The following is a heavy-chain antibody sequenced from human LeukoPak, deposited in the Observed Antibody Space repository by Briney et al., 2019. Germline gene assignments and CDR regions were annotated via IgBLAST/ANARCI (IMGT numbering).Heavy chain of an antibody. V-gene: IGHV3-21*01. CDR3: ARDFNDPTWIHSQYFDY. J-gene: IGHJ4*02. D-gene: IGHD5-18*01. Sequence: GGTLRLSCAVSGFTFSSYAMTWVRQGPGKGLEWVSSISSSSSYIYYADSVKGRFTISRDNAKNSLYLQMNSLRAEDTAVYYCARDFNDPTWIHSQYFDYWGQGTLVTVSS. CDR1: GFTFSSYA. CDR2: ISSSSSYI.